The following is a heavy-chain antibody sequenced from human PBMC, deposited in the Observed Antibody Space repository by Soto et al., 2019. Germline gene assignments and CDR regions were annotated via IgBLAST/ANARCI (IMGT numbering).Heavy chain of an antibody. CDR3: ARDASFRVPKGMDV. CDR2: IWYDGSNK. CDR1: GFTLSSYG. Sequence: GGSLRLSCAASGFTLSSYGMHWVRQAPGKGLEWVAVIWYDGSNKYYADSVKGRFTISRDNSKNTLYLQMNSLRAEDTAVYYCARDASFRVPKGMDVWGQGTTVTVSS. D-gene: IGHD3-10*01. V-gene: IGHV3-33*01. J-gene: IGHJ6*02.